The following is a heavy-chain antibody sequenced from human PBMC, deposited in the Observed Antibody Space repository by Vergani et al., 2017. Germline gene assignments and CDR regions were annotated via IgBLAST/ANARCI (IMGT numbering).Heavy chain of an antibody. Sequence: EVHLLESGGGLFQSGGSLRLSCAASGFTFSNSAVSWVRQAPGRGLAWVSSISGPGLSTYYADSVKGRVTISRDNSKNTLYLQMNSLRVEDTAVYYCARVLVEYDSSGYYYPVAAFDIWGQGTMVTVSS. D-gene: IGHD3-22*01. CDR1: GFTFSNSA. CDR3: ARVLVEYDSSGYYYPVAAFDI. V-gene: IGHV3-23*01. J-gene: IGHJ3*02. CDR2: ISGPGLST.